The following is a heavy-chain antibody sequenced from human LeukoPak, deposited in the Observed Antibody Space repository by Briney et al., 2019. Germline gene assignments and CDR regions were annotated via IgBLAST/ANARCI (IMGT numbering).Heavy chain of an antibody. CDR3: ARDGELTGPLSSY. J-gene: IGHJ4*02. CDR2: INPNSGGT. Sequence: ASVKVSCKASGYTFTGYYMHWVRQAPGQGLEWMGWINPNSGGTNYAQKFQGRVTMTRDTSISTAYMELSRLRSDDTAVYYRARDGELTGPLSSYWGQGTLVTVSS. CDR1: GYTFTGYY. D-gene: IGHD7-27*01. V-gene: IGHV1-2*02.